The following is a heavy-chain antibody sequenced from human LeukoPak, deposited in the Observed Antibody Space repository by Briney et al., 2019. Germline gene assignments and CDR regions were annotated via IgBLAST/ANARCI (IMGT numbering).Heavy chain of an antibody. Sequence: ASGKLCCTASGYSLTSFDINGVRGGAGQGLEWMGWMNTKRDETGYASMFQGRVTITRDTYISTAYMELSRPRSDDTAVYYCARVVGSYYYYYGMDVWGQATTVTDSS. J-gene: IGHJ6*02. CDR3: ARVVGSYYYYYGMDV. CDR2: MNTKRDET. V-gene: IGHV1-8*01. CDR1: GYSLTSFD. D-gene: IGHD1-26*01.